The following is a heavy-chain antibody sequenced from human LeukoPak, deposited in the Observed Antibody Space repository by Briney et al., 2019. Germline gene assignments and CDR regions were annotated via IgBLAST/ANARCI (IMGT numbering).Heavy chain of an antibody. Sequence: SETLSLTCTVSGGSISSYYWSWIRQPPGKGLEWIGYIYYSGSTNYNPSLKSRVTISVDTSKNQFSLKLSSVTAADTAVYYCARVGFWDSGTDTYYFDYWGQGTLVTVSS. J-gene: IGHJ4*02. D-gene: IGHD2-2*01. CDR1: GGSISSYY. V-gene: IGHV4-59*01. CDR3: ARVGFWDSGTDTYYFDY. CDR2: IYYSGST.